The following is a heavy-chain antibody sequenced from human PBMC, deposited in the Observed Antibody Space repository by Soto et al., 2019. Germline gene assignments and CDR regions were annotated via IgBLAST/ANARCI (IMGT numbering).Heavy chain of an antibody. CDR1: CFTFSSYA. D-gene: IGHD6-13*01. V-gene: IGHV3-30-3*01. CDR2: ISYDGSNK. CDR3: ARDDHSQLVPGYYYGMDV. Sequence: HPGGSLRLSCAASCFTFSSYAMHWVRQAPGKGLEWVAVISYDGSNKYYADSVKGRFTISRDNSKNTLYLQMNSLRAEDTAVYYCARDDHSQLVPGYYYGMDVWGQGTTVTVSS. J-gene: IGHJ6*02.